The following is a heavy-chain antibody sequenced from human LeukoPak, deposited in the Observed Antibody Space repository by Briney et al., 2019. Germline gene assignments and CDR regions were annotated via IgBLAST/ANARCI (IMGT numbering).Heavy chain of an antibody. CDR3: ARYGSSNALDY. D-gene: IGHD6-6*01. J-gene: IGHJ4*02. Sequence: SETLSLTCTVSGGSISSYYWSWIRQPPGKGLEWIGYIYTSGSTNYNPSLKSRVTMSVDTSKNQFSLKLSSVTAVDTAVYYCARYGSSNALDYWGQGTLVTVSS. V-gene: IGHV4-4*09. CDR2: IYTSGST. CDR1: GGSISSYY.